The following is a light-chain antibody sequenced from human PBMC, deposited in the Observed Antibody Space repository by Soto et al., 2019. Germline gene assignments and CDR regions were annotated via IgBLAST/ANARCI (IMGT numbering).Light chain of an antibody. Sequence: EIVMTQSPATLSVSPGERATLSCRASQSVNFYLAWYQQKPGQAPRLLIFGASYRATSIPARFSGSGSGTEFNLTISSLQSEDFAVYFCQQYDDWLRLTFGGGTKVDIK. J-gene: IGKJ4*01. V-gene: IGKV3D-15*01. CDR3: QQYDDWLRLT. CDR2: GAS. CDR1: QSVNFY.